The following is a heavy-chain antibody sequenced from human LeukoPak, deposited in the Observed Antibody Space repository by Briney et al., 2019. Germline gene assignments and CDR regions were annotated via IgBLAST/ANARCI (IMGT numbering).Heavy chain of an antibody. D-gene: IGHD5-18*01. CDR2: ISSSGCTI. V-gene: IGHV3-48*03. CDR1: GFTFSSYE. Sequence: GGSLGLSCAASGFTFSSYEMNWVRQAPGKGLEWVSYISSSGCTIYFADSVKGRFTLSRDNGKNSLHLQMNSLRAEDTAFYYCARGGSGYTYGEYYFDYWGQGTLVTVSS. J-gene: IGHJ4*02. CDR3: ARGGSGYTYGEYYFDY.